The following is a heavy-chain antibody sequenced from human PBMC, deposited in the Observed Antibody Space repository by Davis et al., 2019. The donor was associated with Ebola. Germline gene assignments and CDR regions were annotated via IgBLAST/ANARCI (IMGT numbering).Heavy chain of an antibody. J-gene: IGHJ4*02. V-gene: IGHV3-30*03. CDR1: GFTFNKYG. CDR2: MSHDGNKE. CDR3: ARDVGRRAGY. Sequence: GESLKISCAASGFTFNKYGIHWVRQAPGKGLEWVALMSHDGNKEYYSDSVKGRFTISRDNSRNTVFLQMNSLRADDTAVYYCARDVGRRAGYWGQGTLVTVSS.